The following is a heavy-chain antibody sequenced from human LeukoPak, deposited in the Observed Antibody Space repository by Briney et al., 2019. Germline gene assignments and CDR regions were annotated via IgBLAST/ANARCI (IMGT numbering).Heavy chain of an antibody. CDR2: ISGSGTT. V-gene: IGHV3-66*01. Sequence: GGSLRLSCAASGFAVSGNHMTWVRQAPGKGLEWVSVISGSGTTFYADSVKGRLTISRDISKNTIYLQMNNLRPEDTAVYYCAGYGGYSFWGQGTLVTVSS. J-gene: IGHJ4*01. CDR3: AGYGGYSF. D-gene: IGHD4-23*01. CDR1: GFAVSGNH.